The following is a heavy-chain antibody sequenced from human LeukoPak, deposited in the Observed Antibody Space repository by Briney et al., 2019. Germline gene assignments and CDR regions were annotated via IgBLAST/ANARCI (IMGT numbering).Heavy chain of an antibody. V-gene: IGHV4-39*07. CDR1: GGSIFSSNSY. J-gene: IGHJ3*02. D-gene: IGHD3-22*01. CDR3: ASGTTTMIVVAADAFDI. CDR2: IYYSGST. Sequence: SETLSLTCTVSGGSIFSSNSYWGWIRQPPGKGLEWIGSIYYSGSTYYNPSLKSRVTISVDTSKNQFSLKLSSVTAADTAVYYCASGTTTMIVVAADAFDIWGQGTMVTVSS.